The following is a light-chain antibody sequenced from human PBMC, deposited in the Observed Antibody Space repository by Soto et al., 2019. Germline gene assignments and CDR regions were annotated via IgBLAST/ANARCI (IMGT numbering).Light chain of an antibody. V-gene: IGKV3-15*01. CDR3: QQYNNWPLT. J-gene: IGKJ4*01. CDR2: GIS. CDR1: QSLTSY. Sequence: EIVMTQSPATLSVSPGETATLSCRASQSLTSYLAWYQQKPDQAPRLLIYGISTRATDIPARFSGGGSGTEFTLTISSLQSEDFAVYYCQQYNNWPLTFGGGTKVDIK.